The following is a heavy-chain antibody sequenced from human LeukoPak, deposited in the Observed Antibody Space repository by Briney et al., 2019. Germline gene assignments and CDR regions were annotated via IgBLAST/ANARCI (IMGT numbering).Heavy chain of an antibody. J-gene: IGHJ4*02. Sequence: GASVKVSCKASGYTFTSYYMHWVRQAPGQGLEWMGIINPSGGSTSYAQKFQGRVTMTRDMSTSTVYVELSSLRSEDTAVYYCARDPSTTVTRGDYWGQGTLVTVSS. V-gene: IGHV1-46*01. CDR2: INPSGGST. CDR3: ARDPSTTVTRGDY. CDR1: GYTFTSYY. D-gene: IGHD4-17*01.